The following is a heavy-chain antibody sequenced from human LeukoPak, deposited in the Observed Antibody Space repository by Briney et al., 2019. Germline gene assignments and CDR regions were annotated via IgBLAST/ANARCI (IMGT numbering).Heavy chain of an antibody. CDR1: GFTFSSCT. J-gene: IGHJ3*02. D-gene: IGHD5-18*01. Sequence: GGSLRLSCAASGFTFSSCTMNWVRQAPGKGLEWVSSISSGSSYIYYADSVKGRFTISRDNAKNSLYLQMNSLRAEDTAVYYCARDRSRGLLDAFDIWGQGTMVTVSS. CDR3: ARDRSRGLLDAFDI. CDR2: ISSGSSYI. V-gene: IGHV3-21*01.